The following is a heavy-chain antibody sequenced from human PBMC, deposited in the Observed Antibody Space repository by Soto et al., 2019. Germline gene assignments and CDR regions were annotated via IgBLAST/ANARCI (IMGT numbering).Heavy chain of an antibody. CDR1: GGSISGSNG. CDR2: IYHSGST. CDR3: ARGSRSSLCTMGYYYGMDV. J-gene: IGHJ6*02. V-gene: IGHV4-4*02. D-gene: IGHD6-13*01. Sequence: SETLSLTCAVSGGSISGSNGWSWVRHTPGKGLEWIGEIYHSGSTNYKTSLKSRVTISVDKSKNQFSLKLSSVTAADTAVYYCARGSRSSLCTMGYYYGMDVWGQGTTVTVS.